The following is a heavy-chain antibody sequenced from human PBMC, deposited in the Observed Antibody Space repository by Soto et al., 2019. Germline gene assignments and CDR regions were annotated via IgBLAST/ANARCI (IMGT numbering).Heavy chain of an antibody. V-gene: IGHV4-59*01. CDR2: IYYSGAT. Sequence: QVQLQESGPGLVKPSETLSLTCSVSGDSISSYYWSWIRQPPGKGLEWIGYIYYSGATNSNPSLKSRVTISVDTSKKLFSLKLSSVTAADTAVYYCASGYYHDYWGQGTLVTVSS. J-gene: IGHJ4*02. D-gene: IGHD3-22*01. CDR3: ASGYYHDY. CDR1: GDSISSYY.